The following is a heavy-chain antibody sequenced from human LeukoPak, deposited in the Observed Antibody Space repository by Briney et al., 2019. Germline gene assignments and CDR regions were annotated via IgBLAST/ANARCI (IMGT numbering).Heavy chain of an antibody. J-gene: IGHJ1*01. V-gene: IGHV4-34*12. CDR1: GGSFSGYY. Sequence: SETLSLTCAVYGGSFSGYYWTWIRQSPGKGLEWIGEVIHGGSTNYSPSLKSRVTISLDTSKNQFSLKLNSVTAADTAVYYCAPYCSGGSCTGYVQHWGHGTLVTVSS. CDR2: VIHGGST. CDR3: APYCSGGSCTGYVQH. D-gene: IGHD2-15*01.